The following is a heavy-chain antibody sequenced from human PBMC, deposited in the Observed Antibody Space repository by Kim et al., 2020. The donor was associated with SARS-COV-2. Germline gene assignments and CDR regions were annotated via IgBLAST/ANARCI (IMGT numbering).Heavy chain of an antibody. Sequence: GGSLRLSCAASGFTFSSYDMHWVRQATGKGLEWVSAIGTAGDTYYPGSVKGRFTISRENAKNSLYLQMNSLRAGDTAVYYCARGRGSAVAGTGYYFDYWGQGTLVTVSS. D-gene: IGHD6-19*01. CDR1: GFTFSSYD. CDR3: ARGRGSAVAGTGYYFDY. V-gene: IGHV3-13*04. CDR2: IGTAGDT. J-gene: IGHJ4*02.